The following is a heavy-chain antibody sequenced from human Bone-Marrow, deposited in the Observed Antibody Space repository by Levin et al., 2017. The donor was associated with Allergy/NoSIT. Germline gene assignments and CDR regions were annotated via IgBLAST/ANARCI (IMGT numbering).Heavy chain of an antibody. D-gene: IGHD3-3*01. CDR3: ARDGAPWYDFWSGYSRDPNWFDP. CDR1: GYTFTDSY. J-gene: IGHJ5*02. CDR2: INPNSGAT. V-gene: IGHV1-2*06. Sequence: GGSLRLSCKASGYTFTDSYIHWVRQAPGQGLEWMGRINPNSGATTYAQKFRGRVPLTRDTSISTAYMELTGLRSDDTAVYYCARDGAPWYDFWSGYSRDPNWFDPWGQGTLVTVSS.